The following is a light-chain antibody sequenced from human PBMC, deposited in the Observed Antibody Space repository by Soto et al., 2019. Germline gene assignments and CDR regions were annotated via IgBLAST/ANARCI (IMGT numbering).Light chain of an antibody. J-gene: IGLJ2*01. V-gene: IGLV3-21*02. CDR2: DDS. CDR3: QVWDNISDHVV. CDR1: YIGTKS. Sequence: SYELTQPPSVSVAPGQTAKLTCGGNYIGTKSVNWYQQKPGQAPALVVYDDSVRPSGIPERFSGSNSGNTATLTISRVEAGDEADYYCQVWDNISDHVVFGGGTKLTVL.